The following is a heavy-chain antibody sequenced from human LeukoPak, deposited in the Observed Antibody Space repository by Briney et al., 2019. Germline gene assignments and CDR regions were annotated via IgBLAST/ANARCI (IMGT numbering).Heavy chain of an antibody. CDR1: GGSISSSGYY. Sequence: SETLSLTCTVSGGSISSSGYYWGWIRQPPGKGLEWIASIYYSGSTYYNPSLKSRVTISVDTSKNQLSLKLSSLTAANTAVYYCARHEYSGSYYGLSWFDPWGQGTLVTVSS. D-gene: IGHD1-26*01. V-gene: IGHV4-39*01. CDR2: IYYSGST. CDR3: ARHEYSGSYYGLSWFDP. J-gene: IGHJ5*02.